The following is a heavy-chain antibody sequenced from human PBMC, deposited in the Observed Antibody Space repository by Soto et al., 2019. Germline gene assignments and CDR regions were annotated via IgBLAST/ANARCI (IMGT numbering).Heavy chain of an antibody. J-gene: IGHJ6*02. V-gene: IGHV1-69*12. D-gene: IGHD1-26*01. CDR2: IIPIFGTA. CDR1: GGTFSSYA. Sequence: QVQLVQSGAEVKKPGSSVKVSCKASGGTFSSYAISWVRQAPGQGLEWMGGIIPIFGTADYAQKFQGRVKITADESTSTASMEPSSLRSEDTAVYYCASHSGSSPEGRYYYGMDVWGQGTTVTVSS. CDR3: ASHSGSSPEGRYYYGMDV.